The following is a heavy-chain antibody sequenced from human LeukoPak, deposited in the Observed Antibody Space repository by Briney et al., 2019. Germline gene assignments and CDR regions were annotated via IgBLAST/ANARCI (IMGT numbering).Heavy chain of an antibody. CDR1: GFTFSSYG. V-gene: IGHV3-23*01. Sequence: GGSLRLSCAASGFTFSSYGMNWVRQAPGKGLEWVSAISGSVVTAYYADSVQGRFTISRDNSKNTLYLQMNSLRAEDTAVYYCAKEGDTSVGNYFDYWGQGTLVTVSS. J-gene: IGHJ4*02. CDR3: AKEGDTSVGNYFDY. D-gene: IGHD3-22*01. CDR2: ISGSVVTA.